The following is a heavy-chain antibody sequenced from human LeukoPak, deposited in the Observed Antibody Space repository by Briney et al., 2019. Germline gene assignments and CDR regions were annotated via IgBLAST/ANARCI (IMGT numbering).Heavy chain of an antibody. CDR1: GGTFSSYA. D-gene: IGHD3-10*01. CDR3: AREGGTMVRGVINAFDI. J-gene: IGHJ3*02. V-gene: IGHV1-69*01. CDR2: IIPIFGTA. Sequence: SVKVSCKASGGTFSSYAISWVRQAPGQGLEWMGGIIPIFGTASYAQKFQGRVTITADESTSTAYMELSSLRSEDTAVYYCAREGGTMVRGVINAFDIWGQGTMVTVSS.